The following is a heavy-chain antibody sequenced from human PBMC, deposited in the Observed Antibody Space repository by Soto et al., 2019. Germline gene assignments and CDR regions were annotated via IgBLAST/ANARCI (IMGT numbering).Heavy chain of an antibody. V-gene: IGHV3-23*01. CDR2: ISGSGGST. J-gene: IGHJ6*03. CDR3: AKSDRYNWNEPYYYYYMDV. Sequence: GGSLRLSCAASGFTFSSYAMSWVRQAPGKGLEWVSAISGSGGSTYYADSVKGRFNISRDNSKNTLYLQMNSLRAEDTAVYYCAKSDRYNWNEPYYYYYMDVWGKGTTVTVSS. CDR1: GFTFSSYA. D-gene: IGHD1-20*01.